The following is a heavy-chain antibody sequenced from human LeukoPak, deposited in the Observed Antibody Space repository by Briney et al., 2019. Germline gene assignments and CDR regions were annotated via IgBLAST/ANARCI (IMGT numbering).Heavy chain of an antibody. CDR2: ISPSGDST. V-gene: IGHV3-23*01. CDR1: ELTSSNFA. D-gene: IGHD2/OR15-2a*01. J-gene: IGHJ5*02. CDR3: ARQPESGGDFYVWFDP. Sequence: GGSLRLSCVASELTSSNFAMSWVRQAPGKGLEWVSAISPSGDSTSYADSVKGRFTISRDNSKNTVYLQMNSLRAEDTAVYYCARQPESGGDFYVWFDPWGQGTLVIVSS.